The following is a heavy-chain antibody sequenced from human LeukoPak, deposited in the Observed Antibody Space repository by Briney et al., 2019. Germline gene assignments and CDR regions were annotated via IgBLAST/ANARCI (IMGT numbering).Heavy chain of an antibody. V-gene: IGHV3-11*01. J-gene: IGHJ4*02. CDR1: GFTFSDYY. D-gene: IGHD3-10*01. CDR3: AKSPSYYYGSGSYLVGRSEYYFDY. CDR2: ISSSGSTI. Sequence: GGSLRLSCAASGFTFSDYYMSWIRQAPGKGLEWVSYISSSGSTIYYADSVKGRFTISRDNSKNTLYLQMNSLRAEDTAVYYCAKSPSYYYGSGSYLVGRSEYYFDYWGQGTLVTVSS.